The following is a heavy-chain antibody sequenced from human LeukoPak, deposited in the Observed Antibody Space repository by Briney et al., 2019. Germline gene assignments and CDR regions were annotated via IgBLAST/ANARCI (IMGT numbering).Heavy chain of an antibody. D-gene: IGHD1-20*01. CDR2: IKSKTDGGTT. V-gene: IGHV3-15*01. Sequence: GGSLRLSCAASGFTFSNDWMSWVRQAPGKGLEWVGRIKSKTDGGTTDYAAPVKGRFTISRDDSKNTLYLQMHSLKTEDTAVYYCTTDEVNWNPPGYWGQGTLVTVSS. CDR1: GFTFSNDW. J-gene: IGHJ4*02. CDR3: TTDEVNWNPPGY.